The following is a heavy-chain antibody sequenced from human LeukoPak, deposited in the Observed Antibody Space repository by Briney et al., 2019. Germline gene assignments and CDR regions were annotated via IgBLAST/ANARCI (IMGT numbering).Heavy chain of an antibody. V-gene: IGHV1-69*13. D-gene: IGHD3-22*01. CDR1: GGTFSSYA. CDR3: ARCDYYDSSGYYFFDY. Sequence: GASVKVSCKASGGTFSSYAISWVRQAPGQGLEWMGGIIPIFGTANYAQKFQGRVTITADESTSTAYMELSSLRSEDTAVYHCARCDYYDSSGYYFFDYWGQGTLVTVSS. CDR2: IIPIFGTA. J-gene: IGHJ4*02.